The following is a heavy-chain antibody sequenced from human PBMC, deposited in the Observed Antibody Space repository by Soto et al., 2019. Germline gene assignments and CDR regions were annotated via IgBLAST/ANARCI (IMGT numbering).Heavy chain of an antibody. J-gene: IGHJ6*02. CDR3: AREGAGVIYCSSTSCYDYYYYGIDV. CDR1: GFTFSSYS. D-gene: IGHD2-2*01. V-gene: IGHV3-21*01. CDR2: ISSSSSYI. Sequence: PGGSLRLSCAASGFTFSSYSMNWVRQAPGKGLEWVSSISSSSSYIYYPDSVKGRFTIYRDNAKNSQYLQMNSLRAEDTAVYYCAREGAGVIYCSSTSCYDYYYYGIDVWGQGTTVTVSS.